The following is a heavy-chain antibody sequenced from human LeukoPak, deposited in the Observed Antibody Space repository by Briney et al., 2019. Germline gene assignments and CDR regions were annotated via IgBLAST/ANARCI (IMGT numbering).Heavy chain of an antibody. J-gene: IGHJ6*02. Sequence: ASVKVSCEASGYTFTGYYMHWVRQAPGQGLEWMGWINPNSGGTNYAQKFQGRVTMTRDTSISTAYMELSRLRSDDTAVYYCARPYQLYRGYGMDVWGQGTTVTVSS. V-gene: IGHV1-2*02. D-gene: IGHD2-2*01. CDR2: INPNSGGT. CDR3: ARPYQLYRGYGMDV. CDR1: GYTFTGYY.